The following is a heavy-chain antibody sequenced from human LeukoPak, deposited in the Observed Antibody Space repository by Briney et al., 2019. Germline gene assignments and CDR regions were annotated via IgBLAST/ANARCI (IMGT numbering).Heavy chain of an antibody. D-gene: IGHD2-2*01. J-gene: IGHJ5*02. CDR3: AGRRRIRYCSSNSCYAKWFDP. CDR2: IIPIFGTV. CDR1: GGIFSSYA. V-gene: IGHV1-69*13. Sequence: SVKVSRKASGGIFSSYAISWVRQAPGQGLEWMGGIIPIFGTVNYAQKFQGRVTITADESTSTAYMELSSLRSEDTAVYYCAGRRRIRYCSSNSCYAKWFDPWGQGTLVTVSS.